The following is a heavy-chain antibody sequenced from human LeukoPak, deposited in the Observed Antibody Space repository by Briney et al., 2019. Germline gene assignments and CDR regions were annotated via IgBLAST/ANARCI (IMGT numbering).Heavy chain of an antibody. D-gene: IGHD3-22*01. CDR1: GFTFSDYY. CDR3: AREDDSSGYYYRY. J-gene: IGHJ4*02. Sequence: KPGGSLRLSCAASGFTFSDYYMSWIRQAPGKGLEWVSYISSSGSTIYYADSVKGRFTISRDNAKNSPYLQMNSLRAEDTAVYYCAREDDSSGYYYRYWGQGTLVTVSS. V-gene: IGHV3-11*04. CDR2: ISSSGSTI.